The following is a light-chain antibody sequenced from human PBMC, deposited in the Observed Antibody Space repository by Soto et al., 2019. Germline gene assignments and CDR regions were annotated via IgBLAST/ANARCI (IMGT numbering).Light chain of an antibody. CDR1: SGHSSYA. CDR2: LNTDGSH. Sequence: QLVLTQSPSASASLGASVKLTCTLSSGHSSYAIAWHQQQPEKGPRYLMKLNTDGSHSKGDGIPDRFSGSSSGAERYLTISILLSEDEADYYCQTWGIGLEVVVFGGGIKVTVL. V-gene: IGLV4-69*01. J-gene: IGLJ2*01. CDR3: QTWGIGLEVVV.